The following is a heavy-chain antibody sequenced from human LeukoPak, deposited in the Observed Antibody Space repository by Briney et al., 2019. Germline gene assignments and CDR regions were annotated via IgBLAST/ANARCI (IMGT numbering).Heavy chain of an antibody. CDR3: AREHYGLVDSPKAGDYYGMDV. V-gene: IGHV1-69*01. D-gene: IGHD6-19*01. J-gene: IGHJ6*02. Sequence: SVKVSCKASGGTFSSYAISWVRQAPGQGLEWMGGIIPIFGTANYAQKFQGRVTVTADESTSTAYMELSSLRSEDTAVYYCAREHYGLVDSPKAGDYYGMDVWGQGTTVTVSS. CDR2: IIPIFGTA. CDR1: GGTFSSYA.